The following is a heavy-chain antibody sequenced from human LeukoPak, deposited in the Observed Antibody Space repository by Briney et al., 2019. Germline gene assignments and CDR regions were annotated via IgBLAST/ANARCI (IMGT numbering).Heavy chain of an antibody. D-gene: IGHD2-15*01. Sequence: SQTLSLTCAISGDSVSSNSAAWNWIRQSPSRGLEWLGRTYYRSKWYNDYAVSVKSRITINPDTSKNQFSLQLNSVTPEDTAAYYCAREGCRGGSCSGGVDYWGQGTLVTVSS. CDR1: GDSVSSNSAA. V-gene: IGHV6-1*01. CDR3: AREGCRGGSCSGGVDY. CDR2: TYYRSKWYN. J-gene: IGHJ4*02.